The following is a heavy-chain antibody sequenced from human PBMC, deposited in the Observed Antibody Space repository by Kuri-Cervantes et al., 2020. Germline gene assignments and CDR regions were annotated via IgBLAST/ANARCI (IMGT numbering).Heavy chain of an antibody. J-gene: IGHJ4*02. CDR2: IVVGSGNT. CDR3: ARGPRGFSSRRYYFDF. D-gene: IGHD2-2*01. V-gene: IGHV1-58*01. Sequence: SVKVSCKASGFTFTSSAVQWVRQARGQRLEWIGWIVVGSGNTNYAQKFQERVTITRDMSTSTAYMELSSLRSDDTAVYYCARGPRGFSSRRYYFDFWGQGTLVTVSS. CDR1: GFTFTSSA.